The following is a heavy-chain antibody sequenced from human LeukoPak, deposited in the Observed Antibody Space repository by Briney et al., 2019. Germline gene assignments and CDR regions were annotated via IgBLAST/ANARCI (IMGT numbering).Heavy chain of an antibody. J-gene: IGHJ4*02. D-gene: IGHD2-15*01. CDR1: GGSISSYY. CDR2: IYTSGST. Sequence: SETLSLTCTVSGGSISSYYWSWIRQPAGKGLEWIGRIYTSGSTNYNPSLKSRVTMSVDTSKNQFSLKLSSVTAADTAVYYCARLRTRYCSGGSCYSRVASFDYWGQGTLVTVSS. CDR3: ARLRTRYCSGGSCYSRVASFDY. V-gene: IGHV4-4*07.